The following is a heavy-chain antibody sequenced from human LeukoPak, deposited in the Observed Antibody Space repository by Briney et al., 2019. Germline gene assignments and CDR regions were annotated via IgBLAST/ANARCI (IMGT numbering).Heavy chain of an antibody. CDR2: IKQDGSEK. Sequence: GGSLRLSCAASGFIVSSNYMTWVRQAPGKGLDWVANIKQDGSEKYYVDSVKGRFTISRDNAKSSVYLHMNSLRAEDTAVYYCAGSSGWLLESWGQGTLVTVSS. J-gene: IGHJ1*01. V-gene: IGHV3-7*04. CDR1: GFIVSSNY. D-gene: IGHD6-19*01. CDR3: AGSSGWLLES.